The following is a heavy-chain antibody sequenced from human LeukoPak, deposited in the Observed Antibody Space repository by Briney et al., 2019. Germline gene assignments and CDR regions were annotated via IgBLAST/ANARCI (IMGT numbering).Heavy chain of an antibody. CDR3: TAGTMVRGEILGDSH. V-gene: IGHV3-15*01. J-gene: IGHJ4*02. D-gene: IGHD3-10*01. Sequence: AGGCLRLSCAASVYTFSEARKSGVRHAPGRGLEWVGRIKSKNDGGTTHYAAPVKGRLTISRDDSKNTLYLEMSGLKTDDTALYYCTAGTMVRGEILGDSHWGQGTLVTVFS. CDR1: VYTFSEAR. CDR2: IKSKNDGGTT.